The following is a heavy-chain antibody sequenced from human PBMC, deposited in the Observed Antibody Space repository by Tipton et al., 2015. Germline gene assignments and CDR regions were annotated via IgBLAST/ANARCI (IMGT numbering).Heavy chain of an antibody. CDR1: GYTFTNYG. J-gene: IGHJ6*02. CDR3: ARVYGSGSYLSYYGMDV. V-gene: IGHV1-18*01. D-gene: IGHD3-10*01. CDR2: ISVYNGNT. Sequence: QVQLVQSGAEVKKPGASVKVSCKASGYTFTNYGISWVRQAPGQGLEWMGWISVYNGNTNYAQKLQGRVTMTTDTSTSTAYMELRSLRSDDTAVYYCARVYGSGSYLSYYGMDVWGQGTTVTVSS.